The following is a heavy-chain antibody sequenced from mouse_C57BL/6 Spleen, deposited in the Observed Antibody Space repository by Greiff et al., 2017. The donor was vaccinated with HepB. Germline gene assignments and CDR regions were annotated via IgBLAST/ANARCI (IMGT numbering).Heavy chain of an antibody. D-gene: IGHD3-2*02. Sequence: VQLQQPGAELVKPGASVKLSCKASGYTFTSYWMHWVKQRPGQGLEWIGMIHPNSGSTNYNEKFKSKATLTVDKSSSTAYMQLSSLTSEDSAVYYCARGDSSGYGTDYWGQGTTLTVSS. CDR1: GYTFTSYW. CDR3: ARGDSSGYGTDY. V-gene: IGHV1-64*01. CDR2: IHPNSGST. J-gene: IGHJ2*01.